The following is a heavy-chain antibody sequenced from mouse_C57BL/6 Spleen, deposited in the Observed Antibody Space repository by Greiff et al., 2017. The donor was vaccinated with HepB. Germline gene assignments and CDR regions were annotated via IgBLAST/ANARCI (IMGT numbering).Heavy chain of an antibody. CDR1: GFTFSNYW. CDR3: TSDSSGYDAMDY. J-gene: IGHJ4*01. D-gene: IGHD3-2*02. Sequence: EVKVEESGGGLVQPGGSMKLSCVASGFTFSNYWMNWVRQSPEKGLEWVAQIRLKSDNYATHYAESVKGRFTISRDDSKSSVYLQMNNLRAEDTGIYYCTSDSSGYDAMDYWGQGTSVTVSS. V-gene: IGHV6-3*01. CDR2: IRLKSDNYAT.